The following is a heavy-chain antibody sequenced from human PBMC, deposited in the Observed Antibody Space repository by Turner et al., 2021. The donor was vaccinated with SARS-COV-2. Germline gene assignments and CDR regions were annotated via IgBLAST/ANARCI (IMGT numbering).Heavy chain of an antibody. V-gene: IGHV1-69*01. D-gene: IGHD2-2*01. J-gene: IGHJ5*02. CDR3: ATGYQLRVNWFDP. CDR2: IIPIFGTA. Sequence: QVQLVQSGAEVKKPGSSVKVSCKASGGTFSSYAISWVRQAPGQGLEWMGGIIPIFGTANSAQKFQGRVTVTADESTSTAYMELSSLRSEDTAVYFCATGYQLRVNWFDPWGQGTLVTVSS. CDR1: GGTFSSYA.